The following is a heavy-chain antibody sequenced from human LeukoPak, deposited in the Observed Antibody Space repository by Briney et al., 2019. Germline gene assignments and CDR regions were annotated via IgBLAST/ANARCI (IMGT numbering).Heavy chain of an antibody. Sequence: GRSLRLSCAASGFTLSSSGMHWLRQAPGKGLEWGSTISHDGSKKYYGESVKGRFTISRDTSKNTLYVHMSSLRAEDTAVYFCAKDTPSPNSGFYHYWGQGTLVTVSS. CDR1: GFTLSSSG. CDR3: AKDTPSPNSGFYHY. CDR2: ISHDGSKK. V-gene: IGHV3-30*18. J-gene: IGHJ4*02. D-gene: IGHD1-26*01.